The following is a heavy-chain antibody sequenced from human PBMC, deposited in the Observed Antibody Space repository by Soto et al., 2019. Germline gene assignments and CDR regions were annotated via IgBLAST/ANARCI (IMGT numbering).Heavy chain of an antibody. J-gene: IGHJ4*02. CDR1: CGSISSYY. CDR2: IYYSGST. D-gene: IGHD2-8*01. CDR3: ARSPDNGYYFDY. V-gene: IGHV4-59*08. Sequence: SETLSLTCAVSCGSISSYYWSWIRQPPGKGLEWIGYIYYSGSTNYNPSLKSRVTISVDTSKNQFSLKLSSVTAADTAVYYCARSPDNGYYFDYWGQGTLVTVSS.